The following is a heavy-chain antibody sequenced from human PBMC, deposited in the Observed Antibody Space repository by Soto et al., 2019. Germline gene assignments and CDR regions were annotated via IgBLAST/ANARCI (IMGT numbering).Heavy chain of an antibody. V-gene: IGHV4-30-2*01. CDR2: IYHSGST. Sequence: QLQLQESGSGLVKPSQTLSLTCAVSGGSISSGGYSWSWIRQPPGKGLEWIGYIYHSGSTYYNPSLKSRFPLSVARSKHQFSLQLSSVTAADTALYYCARVPSPWGQGTLVTVSS. CDR1: GGSISSGGYS. J-gene: IGHJ5*02. CDR3: ARVPSP.